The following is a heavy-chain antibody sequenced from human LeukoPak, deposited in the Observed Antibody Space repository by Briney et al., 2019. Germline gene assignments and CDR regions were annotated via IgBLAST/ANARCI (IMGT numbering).Heavy chain of an antibody. Sequence: SETLSLTCTVSGGSISSYYWSWIRQPPGKGLEWIGYIYYSGSTNYNPSLKSRVTISVDTSKNQFSLKLSSVTAADTAVYYCARAYSGSYYDYWGQGTLVTVSS. V-gene: IGHV4-59*01. CDR3: ARAYSGSYYDY. CDR1: GGSISSYY. D-gene: IGHD1-26*01. J-gene: IGHJ4*02. CDR2: IYYSGST.